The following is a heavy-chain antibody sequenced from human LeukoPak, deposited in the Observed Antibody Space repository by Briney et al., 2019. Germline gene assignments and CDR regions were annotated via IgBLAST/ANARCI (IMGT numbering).Heavy chain of an antibody. CDR2: ISAYNGNT. V-gene: IGHV1-18*01. Sequence: ASVKVSCKASGYTLTTYGISWVRQSPGQRREWMGWISAYNGNTNYAQKLQGRVTMTTDTSTSTAYMELRSLRSDDTAVYYCARTYCTNGVCYGGGFDYWGQGTLVAVSS. D-gene: IGHD2-8*01. CDR3: ARTYCTNGVCYGGGFDY. J-gene: IGHJ4*02. CDR1: GYTLTTYG.